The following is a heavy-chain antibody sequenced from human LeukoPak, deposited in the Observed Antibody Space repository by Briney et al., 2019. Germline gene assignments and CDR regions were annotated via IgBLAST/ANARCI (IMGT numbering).Heavy chain of an antibody. CDR2: IQSNLDGGTT. D-gene: IGHD3-3*01. CDR3: TTDFSHFDFSSGYYSY. J-gene: IGHJ4*02. CDR1: GFSFTSAW. V-gene: IGHV3-15*01. Sequence: GGSLRLSCAASGFSFTSAWMVWVRQAPGKGLEWVGRIQSNLDGGTTDFAAPVEGRFTISRDDLARTVYLEMNNLKADDTGVYYCTTDFSHFDFSSGYYSYWGQGSLVTVSS.